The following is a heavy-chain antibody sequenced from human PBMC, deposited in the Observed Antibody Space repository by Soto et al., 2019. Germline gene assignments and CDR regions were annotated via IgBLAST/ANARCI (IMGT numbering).Heavy chain of an antibody. CDR3: ASRVTRGYCSGGSCYVDY. CDR2: INHSGST. J-gene: IGHJ4*02. D-gene: IGHD2-15*01. Sequence: SETLSLTCAVYGGSFSGYYWSWIRQPPGKGLEWIGEINHSGSTNYNPSLKSRVTISVDTSKNQFSLKLSSVTAADTAVYYCASRVTRGYCSGGSCYVDYWGQGTLVTVSS. CDR1: GGSFSGYY. V-gene: IGHV4-34*01.